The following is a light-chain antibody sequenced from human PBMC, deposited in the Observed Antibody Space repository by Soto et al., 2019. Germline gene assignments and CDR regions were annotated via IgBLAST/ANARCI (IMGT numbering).Light chain of an antibody. Sequence: DIVMTQSPDSLAVSLGERATINCKSSQSVLYSSNNRDSLAWYQQKPGLPPKLLIYWASIRASGVPDRFSGGVSGTDFTLNISSLQAEDVAVYYCQKYYSTMYNFGQCIKLDIK. V-gene: IGKV4-1*01. CDR3: QKYYSTMYN. CDR2: WAS. J-gene: IGKJ2*01. CDR1: QSVLYSSNNRDS.